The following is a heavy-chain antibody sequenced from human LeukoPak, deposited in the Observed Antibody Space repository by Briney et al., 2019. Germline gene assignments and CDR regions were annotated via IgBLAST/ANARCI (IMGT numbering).Heavy chain of an antibody. CDR3: ATVEQQLVRIY. CDR1: GATISSSNW. CDR2: IYHSGST. Sequence: SETLSLTCEVSGATISSSNWWSWVRQPPGKGLEWIGEIYHSGSTNYNPSLKSRVTISVDKSKNQFSLKVTSVTAADTAVYYCATVEQQLVRIYWGQGTLVTVSS. D-gene: IGHD6-13*01. J-gene: IGHJ4*02. V-gene: IGHV4-4*02.